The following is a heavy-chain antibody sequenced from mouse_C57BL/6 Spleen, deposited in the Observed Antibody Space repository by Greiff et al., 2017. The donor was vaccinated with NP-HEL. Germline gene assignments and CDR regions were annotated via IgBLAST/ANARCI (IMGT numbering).Heavy chain of an antibody. CDR1: GYTFTSYW. J-gene: IGHJ4*01. CDR2: IHPNSGST. V-gene: IGHV1-64*01. D-gene: IGHD1-1*01. CDR3: ARHYGSSYEYAMDY. Sequence: QVQLQQPGAELVKPEASVKLSCKASGYTFTSYWMHWVKQRPGQGLEWIGMIHPNSGSTNYNEKFKSKATLTVDKSSSTAYMQLSSLTSEDSAVYYCARHYGSSYEYAMDYWGQGTSVTVSS.